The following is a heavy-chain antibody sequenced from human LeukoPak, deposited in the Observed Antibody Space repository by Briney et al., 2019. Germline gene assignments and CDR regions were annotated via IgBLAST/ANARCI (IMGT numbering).Heavy chain of an antibody. Sequence: SETLSLTCAVYGGSFSGYYWSWIRQPPGKGLEWIGEINHSGSTNYNPSLKSRVTISVDTSKNQFSLKLSSVTAADTAVYYCARPLDDYVWGSYRFDAFDIWGQGTMVTVSS. CDR2: INHSGST. D-gene: IGHD3-16*02. V-gene: IGHV4-34*01. J-gene: IGHJ3*02. CDR1: GGSFSGYY. CDR3: ARPLDDYVWGSYRFDAFDI.